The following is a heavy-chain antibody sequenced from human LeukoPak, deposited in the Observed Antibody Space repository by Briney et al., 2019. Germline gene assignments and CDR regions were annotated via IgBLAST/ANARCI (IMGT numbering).Heavy chain of an antibody. D-gene: IGHD3-16*01. V-gene: IGHV4-59*11. CDR1: SASISSHS. Sequence: SETLSLTCTVSSASISSHSWNWIRQPPGRRLEWIGYISNNGRNNYNPSLRSRLTISLDTSKNQFSLKLTSVTAADTAVYYCARSVYVWGGPLEFWGQGILVTVSS. CDR3: ARSVYVWGGPLEF. J-gene: IGHJ4*02. CDR2: ISNNGRN.